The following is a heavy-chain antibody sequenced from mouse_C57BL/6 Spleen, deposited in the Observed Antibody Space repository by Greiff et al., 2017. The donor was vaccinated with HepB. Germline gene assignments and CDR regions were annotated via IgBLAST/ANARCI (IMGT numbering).Heavy chain of an antibody. Sequence: EVMLVESGGGLVKPGGSLKLSCAASGFTFSDYGMHWVRQAPEKGLEWVAYISSGSSTIYYADTVKGRFTISRDNAKNTLFLQMTSLRSEDTAMYYCARGSPYAMDYWGQGTSFTVSS. CDR2: ISSGSSTI. V-gene: IGHV5-17*01. CDR3: ARGSPYAMDY. CDR1: GFTFSDYG. J-gene: IGHJ4*01.